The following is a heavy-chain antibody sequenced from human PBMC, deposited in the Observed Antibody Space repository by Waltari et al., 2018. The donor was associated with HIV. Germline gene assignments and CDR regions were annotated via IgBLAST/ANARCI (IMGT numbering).Heavy chain of an antibody. J-gene: IGHJ5*02. V-gene: IGHV3-21*04. CDR1: GFAFRHSS. CDR2: IRRATNEK. Sequence: LVESGGCVVKTGESLRLMCYASGFAFRHSSFNWVRQSPLRGLEWVASIRRATNEKFSLDSVRGRFVISRDYSESSVHLQMDSVKKEDTGTYFCVRDDPGYGPIDHWGRGTQVTV. CDR3: VRDDPGYGPIDH. D-gene: IGHD5-18*01.